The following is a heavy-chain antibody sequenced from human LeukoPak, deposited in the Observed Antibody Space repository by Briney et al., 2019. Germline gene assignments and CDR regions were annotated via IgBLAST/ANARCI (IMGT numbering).Heavy chain of an antibody. J-gene: IGHJ3*02. V-gene: IGHV4-34*01. CDR3: AGSYGGNAVGPFDI. CDR1: GGSFSGYH. CDR2: VSQSGGA. Sequence: SETLSLTCAVSGGSFSGYHCSWIRQTPGKGLEWIGEVSQSGGASYNPSLKSRVTISVETSKNHFSLKLSSVTAADTAMYYCAGSYGGNAVGPFDIWGQGTMVTVTS. D-gene: IGHD4-23*01.